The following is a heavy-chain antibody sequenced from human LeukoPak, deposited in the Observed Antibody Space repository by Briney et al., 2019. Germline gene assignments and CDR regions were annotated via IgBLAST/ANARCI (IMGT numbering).Heavy chain of an antibody. CDR2: IYSGGST. CDR1: GFTVSSNY. V-gene: IGHV3-53*05. Sequence: GGSLRLSCAASGFTVSSNYMSWVRQAPGKGLEWVSVIYSGGSTYYADSVKGRFTISRDNSKNTLYPQMNSLRAEDTAVYYCAKDESLAFGVVILYYFDCWGQGTLVTVSS. D-gene: IGHD3-3*01. CDR3: AKDESLAFGVVILYYFDC. J-gene: IGHJ4*02.